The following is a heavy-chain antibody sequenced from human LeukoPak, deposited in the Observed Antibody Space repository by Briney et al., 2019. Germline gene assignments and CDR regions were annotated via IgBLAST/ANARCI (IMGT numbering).Heavy chain of an antibody. CDR2: ISGYNGNT. J-gene: IGHJ3*02. V-gene: IGHV1-18*01. Sequence: ASVKVSCKASGYTFTSYGISWVRQAPGQGLEWMGWISGYNGNTNYAQNLQGRVTMTTDTSTSTVYMEPSSLRSEDTAVYYCARDRVLRYFDWLFSDAFDIWGQGTMVTVSS. CDR1: GYTFTSYG. CDR3: ARDRVLRYFDWLFSDAFDI. D-gene: IGHD3-9*01.